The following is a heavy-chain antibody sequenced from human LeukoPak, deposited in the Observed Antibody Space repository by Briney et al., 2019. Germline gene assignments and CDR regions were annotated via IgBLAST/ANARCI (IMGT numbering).Heavy chain of an antibody. Sequence: SETLSLTCAVYAGSFSSYYWSWIRQPPGKGLEWIGEINHSGSTNYNPSLKSRVTISVDTSKNQFSLKLSSVTAADTAVYYCKVDFWSGLLMDVWGQGTTVTVSS. J-gene: IGHJ6*02. V-gene: IGHV4-34*01. CDR2: INHSGST. CDR3: KVDFWSGLLMDV. CDR1: AGSFSSYY. D-gene: IGHD3-3*01.